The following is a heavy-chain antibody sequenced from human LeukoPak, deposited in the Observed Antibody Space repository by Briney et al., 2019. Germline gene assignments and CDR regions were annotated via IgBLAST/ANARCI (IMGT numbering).Heavy chain of an antibody. CDR1: GGSFSGYY. Sequence: SETLSLTCAVYGGSFSGYYWSWIRQPPGKGLEWIGETNHSGSTNYNPSLKSRVTISVDTSKNQFSLKLSSVTAADTAVYYCARGLASSSHSFDYWGQGTLVTVSS. D-gene: IGHD6-13*01. V-gene: IGHV4-34*01. CDR2: TNHSGST. J-gene: IGHJ4*02. CDR3: ARGLASSSHSFDY.